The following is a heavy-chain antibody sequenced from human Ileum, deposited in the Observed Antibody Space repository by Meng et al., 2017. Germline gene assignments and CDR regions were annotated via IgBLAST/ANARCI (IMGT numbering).Heavy chain of an antibody. Sequence: EVQLLESGGGLVQPGGSLRLSCAASGFTFSTYAMSWVRQAPGKGLDWVSAIRASGDRTFYADSVKGRFTISRDSSKNTLYLEMNSLRAEDTAIYYCAKEGGGYCSSTSCHINWFDPWGQGTLVTVSS. CDR2: IRASGDRT. V-gene: IGHV3-23*01. J-gene: IGHJ5*02. CDR1: GFTFSTYA. CDR3: AKEGGGYCSSTSCHINWFDP. D-gene: IGHD2-2*02.